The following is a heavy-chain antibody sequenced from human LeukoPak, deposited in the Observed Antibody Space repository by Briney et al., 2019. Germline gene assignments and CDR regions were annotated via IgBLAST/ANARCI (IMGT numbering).Heavy chain of an antibody. V-gene: IGHV3-30*02. CDR2: IKFDGNDK. Sequence: GGSLRLSCAASGFTFSGFGIHWVRQAPGKGLEWLAFIKFDGNDKYYADSVKGRFTISRDNVKSTLHLHMNSLRGEDTAVYYCAREGRWLQAHFDSWGQGTLVAVSS. CDR3: AREGRWLQAHFDS. D-gene: IGHD5-24*01. CDR1: GFTFSGFG. J-gene: IGHJ4*02.